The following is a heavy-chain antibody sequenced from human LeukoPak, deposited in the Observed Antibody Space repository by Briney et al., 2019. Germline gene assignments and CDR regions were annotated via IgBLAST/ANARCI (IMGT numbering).Heavy chain of an antibody. D-gene: IGHD6-13*01. Sequence: GGSLRLSCAASGINFRSSGMHWVRQAPGKGLEWVTFIQNDGSDKSYAASVQGRFTISRDNSKNTVYLHMNSLRADDTALYYCARDGGRPAPGRFDYWGQGTLVTVSS. V-gene: IGHV3-30*02. CDR1: GINFRSSG. CDR3: ARDGGRPAPGRFDY. CDR2: IQNDGSDK. J-gene: IGHJ4*02.